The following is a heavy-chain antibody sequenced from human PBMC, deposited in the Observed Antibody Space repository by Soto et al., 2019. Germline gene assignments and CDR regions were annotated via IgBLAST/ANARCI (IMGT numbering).Heavy chain of an antibody. J-gene: IGHJ4*02. Sequence: EVQVVESGGGLVKPGGSLRLSCAASGFTFSNAWMSWVRQAPGKGLEWVGLIKTKTYGSTTDYAAPVKGRFSISRDDSRRTVYLQMNSLKTVITVVYYCMNYFGDSYSTDSWGQGTLVTVSS. CDR1: GFTFSNAW. CDR3: MNYFGDSYSTDS. D-gene: IGHD3-10*01. CDR2: IKTKTYGSTT. V-gene: IGHV3-15*01.